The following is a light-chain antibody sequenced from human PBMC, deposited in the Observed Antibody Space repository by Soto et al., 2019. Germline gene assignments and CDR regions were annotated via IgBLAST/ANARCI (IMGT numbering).Light chain of an antibody. CDR2: GAS. Sequence: EIVMTQSPATLSVSPGERATLSCTATQSISSDLAWYQQRPGQAPRLLISGASTRATGITARFSGSGSGTDFTLTISSLQSEDFAVYYCHQYNNWPRTFGQGTKLEIK. CDR1: QSISSD. V-gene: IGKV3-15*01. J-gene: IGKJ2*01. CDR3: HQYNNWPRT.